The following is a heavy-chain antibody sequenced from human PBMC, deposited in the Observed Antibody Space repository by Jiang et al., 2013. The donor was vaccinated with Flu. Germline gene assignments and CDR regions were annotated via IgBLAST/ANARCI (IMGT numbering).Heavy chain of an antibody. J-gene: IGHJ6*02. CDR1: GYTFTGYY. V-gene: IGHV1-2*02. CDR2: INPNSGGT. CDR3: AREVVPAATSSAYYYYGMDV. Sequence: SVKVSCKASGYTFTGYYMHWVRQAPGQGLEWMGWINPNSGGTNYAQKFQGRVTMTRDTSISTAYMELSRLRSDDTVVYYCAREVVPAATSSAYYYYGMDVWGQGTTVTVSS. D-gene: IGHD2-2*01.